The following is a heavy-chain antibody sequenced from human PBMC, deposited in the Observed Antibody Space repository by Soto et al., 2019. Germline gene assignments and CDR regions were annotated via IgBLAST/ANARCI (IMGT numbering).Heavy chain of an antibody. CDR3: ASVRFLEWLRFDY. V-gene: IGHV4-31*03. D-gene: IGHD3-3*01. CDR2: IYYSGST. CDR1: GGSISSGGYY. J-gene: IGHJ4*02. Sequence: SETMSLTCTVSGGSISSGGYYWSWIRQHPGKGLEWIGYIYYSGSTYYNPSLKSRVTISVDTSKNQFSLKLSSVTAADTAVYYCASVRFLEWLRFDYWGQGTLVTVSS.